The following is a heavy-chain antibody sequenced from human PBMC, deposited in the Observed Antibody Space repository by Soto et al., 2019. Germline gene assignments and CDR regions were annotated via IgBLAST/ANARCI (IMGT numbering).Heavy chain of an antibody. CDR3: ARVTLYSSSTPNY. V-gene: IGHV3-11*01. CDR2: ISSSGSTI. D-gene: IGHD6-6*01. CDR1: GFTFSDYY. J-gene: IGHJ4*02. Sequence: QVQLVESGGGLVKPGGSLRLSCAASGFTFSDYYMSWIRQAPGKGREWVSYISSSGSTIYYADSVKGRFTISRDNAKNQLYLQMNSLRAEHTAVYYCARVTLYSSSTPNYWGQGTLVTVSS.